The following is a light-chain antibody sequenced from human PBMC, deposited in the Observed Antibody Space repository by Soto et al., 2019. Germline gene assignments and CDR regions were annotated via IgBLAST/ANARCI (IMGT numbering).Light chain of an antibody. CDR2: DVS. CDR3: SSYTSSSPNVV. Sequence: QSALTQPASVSGSPGQSITISCTGTSSDVGGYNYVSWYQQHPGEAPKLMIYDVSNRPSGVSNRFSGSKSGNTASLTISGLQAEDEADYYCSSYTSSSPNVVFGGGTKLTV. CDR1: SSDVGGYNY. V-gene: IGLV2-14*01. J-gene: IGLJ2*01.